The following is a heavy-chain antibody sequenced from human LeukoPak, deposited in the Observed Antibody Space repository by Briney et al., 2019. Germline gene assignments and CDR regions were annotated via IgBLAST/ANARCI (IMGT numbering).Heavy chain of an antibody. CDR3: ARTYSWSLSRFDY. D-gene: IGHD3-16*02. J-gene: IGHJ4*02. V-gene: IGHV3-53*05. CDR2: IYSGGST. Sequence: GGSLRLSCAASGFTVSSNYMSWVRQAPGKGLGWVSVIYSGGSTYYADSVKGRFTISRDNSKNTLYLQMNSLRAEDTAVYYCARTYSWSLSRFDYWGQGTLVTVSS. CDR1: GFTVSSNY.